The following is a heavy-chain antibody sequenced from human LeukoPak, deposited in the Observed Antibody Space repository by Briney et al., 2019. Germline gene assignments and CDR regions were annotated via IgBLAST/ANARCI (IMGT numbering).Heavy chain of an antibody. D-gene: IGHD6-6*01. Sequence: SETLSLTCAVYGGSFSGYYWSWIRQPPGKGLEWIGEINHSGSTNYNPSLKSRVTISVDTSKNQFSLKLSSVTAADTAVYYCARPPTVQYSSSSLGWYFDLWGRGTLATVSS. CDR1: GGSFSGYY. CDR2: INHSGST. J-gene: IGHJ2*01. CDR3: ARPPTVQYSSSSLGWYFDL. V-gene: IGHV4-34*01.